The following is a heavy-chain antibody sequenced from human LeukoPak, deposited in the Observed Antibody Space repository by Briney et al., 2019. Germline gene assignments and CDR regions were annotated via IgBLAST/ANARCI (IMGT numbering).Heavy chain of an antibody. V-gene: IGHV6-1*01. Sequence: SQTLSLTCAISGDSVSSNSAAWNWIRQSPSRGLEWLGRTYYRSKWYNDYAVSVKSRITINPDTSRNQFSLQLNSVTPEDTAVYYCAREIGDQLLLNPLDYWGQGTLVTVSS. D-gene: IGHD2-2*01. CDR3: AREIGDQLLLNPLDY. J-gene: IGHJ4*02. CDR1: GDSVSSNSAA. CDR2: TYYRSKWYN.